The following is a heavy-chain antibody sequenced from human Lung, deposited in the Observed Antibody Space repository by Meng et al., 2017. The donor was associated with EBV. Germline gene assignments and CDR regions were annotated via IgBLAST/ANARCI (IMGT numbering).Heavy chain of an antibody. CDR1: GYSFTTYA. CDR3: ARTGCSSSSCYDY. J-gene: IGHJ4*02. Sequence: QVQLVKSGAEVKKPGASVKVSCKASGYSFTTYAMHWVRQAPGQRLEWMGWINAGNGNTKYSEKFQSRVTITRDTAASTAYMELSSLRSEDTAVYYCARTGCSSSSCYDYWGQGTLVTVSS. V-gene: IGHV1-3*01. CDR2: INAGNGNT. D-gene: IGHD2-2*01.